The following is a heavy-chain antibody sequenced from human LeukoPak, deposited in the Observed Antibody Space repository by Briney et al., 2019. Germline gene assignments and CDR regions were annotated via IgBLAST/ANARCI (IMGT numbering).Heavy chain of an antibody. CDR3: ARTYCSGGICYSGFDY. CDR1: GFTFSSYS. V-gene: IGHV3-21*01. J-gene: IGHJ4*02. D-gene: IGHD2-15*01. CDR2: ISSSSSYI. Sequence: PGGSLRLSCAASGFTFSSYSMNWVRQAPGKGLEWVSSISSSSSYIYYADSVKGRFTISRDNAKNSLYLQMNSLRAEDTAVYYCARTYCSGGICYSGFDYWGQGTLVTVSS.